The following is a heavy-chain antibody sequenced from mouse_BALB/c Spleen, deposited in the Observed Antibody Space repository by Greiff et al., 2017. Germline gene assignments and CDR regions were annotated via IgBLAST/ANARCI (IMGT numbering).Heavy chain of an antibody. D-gene: IGHD2-1*01. CDR3: AILQEYAMDY. CDR1: GFTFSSYG. V-gene: IGHV5-6*01. Sequence: EVQGVESGGDLVKPGGSLKLSCAASGFTFSSYGMSWVRQTPDKRLEWVATISSGGSYTYYPDSVKGRFTISRDNAKNTLYLQMSSLKSEDTAMYYCAILQEYAMDYWGQGTSVTVSS. CDR2: ISSGGSYT. J-gene: IGHJ4*01.